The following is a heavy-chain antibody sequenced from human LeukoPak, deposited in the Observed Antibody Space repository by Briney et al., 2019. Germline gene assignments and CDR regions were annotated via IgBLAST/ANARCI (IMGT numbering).Heavy chain of an antibody. J-gene: IGHJ4*02. CDR3: AHTPVGMVTPDY. CDR1: GGTFSSYG. D-gene: IGHD4-23*01. V-gene: IGHV1-69*06. CDR2: IIPIFGTA. Sequence: ASVTVSCKASGGTFSSYGISWVRQAPGQGLEWMGGIIPIFGTANYAQKFQGRVTITADKSTSTAYMELSSLRSEDTALYYCAHTPVGMVTPDYWGQGTLVTV.